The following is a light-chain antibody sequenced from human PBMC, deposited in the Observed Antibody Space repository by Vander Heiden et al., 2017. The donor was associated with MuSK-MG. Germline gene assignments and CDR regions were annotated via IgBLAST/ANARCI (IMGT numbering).Light chain of an antibody. CDR3: CSYAGSTTFVV. CDR2: EVT. Sequence: QSALTQPASVSGSPGQSITISCTGTSSDVGAYNLVSWYQHHPGKAPKLMLYEVTRRPSGVPNRFSGSKSGNTASLTISGLQAEDEADYYCCSYAGSTTFVVFGGGTKLTVL. V-gene: IGLV2-23*02. CDR1: SSDVGAYNL. J-gene: IGLJ2*01.